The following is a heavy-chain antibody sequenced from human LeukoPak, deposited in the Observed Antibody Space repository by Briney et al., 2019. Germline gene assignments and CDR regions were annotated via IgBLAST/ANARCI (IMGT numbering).Heavy chain of an antibody. Sequence: ASVKVSCKASGYIFTSYAMHWVRQAPGQRLEWMGWINAGNGNTKYSQKFQGRVTITRDTSATTVYMELSSLRSEDTAVYYCARDIDRVFNWFDPWGQGTLVTVSS. J-gene: IGHJ5*02. CDR3: ARDIDRVFNWFDP. CDR1: GYIFTSYA. D-gene: IGHD6-13*01. V-gene: IGHV1-3*01. CDR2: INAGNGNT.